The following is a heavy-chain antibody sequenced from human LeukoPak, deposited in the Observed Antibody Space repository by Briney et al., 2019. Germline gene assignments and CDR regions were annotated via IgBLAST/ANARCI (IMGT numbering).Heavy chain of an antibody. V-gene: IGHV3-23*01. Sequence: GGSLRLSCAASGFTFSSYAMSWVRQAPGKGLEWVSGISGSGDSTYYADSVKGRFTISRDNSKNTLYLQVNSLRAEDTAVYYCAKDQIGYCSGGSCYDFDYWGQGTLVTVSS. D-gene: IGHD2-15*01. CDR1: GFTFSSYA. J-gene: IGHJ4*02. CDR3: AKDQIGYCSGGSCYDFDY. CDR2: ISGSGDST.